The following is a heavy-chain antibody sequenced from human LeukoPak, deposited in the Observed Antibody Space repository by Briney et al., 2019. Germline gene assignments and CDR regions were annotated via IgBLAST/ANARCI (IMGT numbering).Heavy chain of an antibody. CDR3: ARVEQWETYAGGFDY. CDR2: IKQDGSEK. V-gene: IGHV3-7*01. CDR1: GFTFSSYW. J-gene: IGHJ4*02. D-gene: IGHD1-26*01. Sequence: PGGSLRLSCAASGFTFSSYWISWVRQAPGKGLEWVANIKQDGSEKYYVDSVKGRFTISRDNAKNSLYLQMNSLRAEDTAVYYCARVEQWETYAGGFDYWGQGTLVTVSS.